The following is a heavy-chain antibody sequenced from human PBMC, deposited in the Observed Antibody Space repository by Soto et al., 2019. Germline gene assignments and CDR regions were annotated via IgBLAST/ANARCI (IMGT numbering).Heavy chain of an antibody. CDR1: GFTFGDYA. CDR2: IRSKAYGGTT. D-gene: IGHD6-19*01. Sequence: GGALRLSCTASGFTFGDYAMSWFRQAPGKGLEWVGFIRSKAYGGTTEYAASVKGRFTISRDDSKSIAYLQMNSLKTEDTAVYYCTREEGEQWLFLGYFDYWGQGTLVTVSS. CDR3: TREEGEQWLFLGYFDY. V-gene: IGHV3-49*03. J-gene: IGHJ4*02.